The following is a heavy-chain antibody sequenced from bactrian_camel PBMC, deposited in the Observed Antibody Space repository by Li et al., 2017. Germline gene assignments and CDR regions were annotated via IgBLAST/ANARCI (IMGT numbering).Heavy chain of an antibody. V-gene: IGHV3S6*01. CDR2: IDTDGINT. CDR1: GFTFSTFW. J-gene: IGHJ4*01. CDR3: ATGLSYLNY. Sequence: ESGGGLVQPGGSLRLSCEASGFTFSTFWMYWVRQAPGKGLEWVSGIDTDGINTYYTDSVKGRFTISRDNAKNMLYLQLNSLKTEDTAMYYCATGLSYLNYWGQGTQVTVS. D-gene: IGHD2*01.